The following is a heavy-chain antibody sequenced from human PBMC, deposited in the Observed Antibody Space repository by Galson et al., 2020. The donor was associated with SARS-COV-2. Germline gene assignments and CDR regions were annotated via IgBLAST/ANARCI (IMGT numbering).Heavy chain of an antibody. CDR2: IKLDGSEK. CDR3: ARVHLGERF. CDR1: GFTFSTYW. D-gene: IGHD3-16*01. V-gene: IGHV3-7*02. Sequence: GGSLRLSCVSSGFTFSTYWMSWIRQAPGKGLEWVGNIKLDGSEKYYVDSVKGRFTISRDNAKNSLYLQMDSLRVDDTAVYYCARVHLGERFWGQGTLVTVSS. J-gene: IGHJ4*02.